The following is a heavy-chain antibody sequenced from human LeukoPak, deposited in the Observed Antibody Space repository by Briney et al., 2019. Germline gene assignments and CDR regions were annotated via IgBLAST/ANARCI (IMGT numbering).Heavy chain of an antibody. CDR1: GYSFSNYG. Sequence: ASVKVSCKASGYSFSNYGFSWGRQAPGQGLEWRGWISAYNGNTKSAQKLQGRVSMATDTSTSTAYMELRNLTSDDTAVYYCAKEGAVGASRFDYWGQGTLVTVSS. CDR3: AKEGAVGASRFDY. V-gene: IGHV1-18*01. D-gene: IGHD1-26*01. J-gene: IGHJ4*02. CDR2: ISAYNGNT.